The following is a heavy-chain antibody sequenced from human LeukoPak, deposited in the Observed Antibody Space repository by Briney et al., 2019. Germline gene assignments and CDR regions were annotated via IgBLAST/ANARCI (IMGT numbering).Heavy chain of an antibody. Sequence: PGGSLRLSCAASGFTFSSYAMSWVRQAPGKGLEWVSAISGSGRSTYYADSVKGRFTISRDNAKNTLFLQMNILRADDTAVYYCAKDRILYYYDSSGYHHWGQGTLVTVSS. CDR3: AKDRILYYYDSSGYHH. J-gene: IGHJ5*02. CDR1: GFTFSSYA. V-gene: IGHV3-23*01. D-gene: IGHD3-22*01. CDR2: ISGSGRST.